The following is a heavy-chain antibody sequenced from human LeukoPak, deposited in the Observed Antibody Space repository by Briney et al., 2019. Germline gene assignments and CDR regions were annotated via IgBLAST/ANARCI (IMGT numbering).Heavy chain of an antibody. CDR1: GYTFTAYG. D-gene: IGHD2-15*01. J-gene: IGHJ6*02. CDR3: ARLGSPFDIVPNTMDV. CDR2: ISGYNGDT. V-gene: IGHV1-18*01. Sequence: ASVKVSCKASGYTFTAYGFSWVRQAPGHGLEWMGWISGYNGDTNYAQRLQGRVTMTTDTSTSTGYMELRSLTSADTAVYYCARLGSPFDIVPNTMDVWGQGTTVTVSS.